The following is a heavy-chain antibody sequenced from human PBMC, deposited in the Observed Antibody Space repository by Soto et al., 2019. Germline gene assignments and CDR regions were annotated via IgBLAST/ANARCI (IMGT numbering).Heavy chain of an antibody. V-gene: IGHV1-8*01. CDR2: MNPNSGNT. CDR1: GYTFTSYD. Sequence: ASVKVSCKASGYTFTSYDINWVRQATGQGLEWMGWMNPNSGNTGYAQKFQGRVTMTRNTSISTAYMELSSLRSEDTAVYYCARVYCSGGSCYGHNWFDPWGQGTLVTVSS. J-gene: IGHJ5*02. D-gene: IGHD2-15*01. CDR3: ARVYCSGGSCYGHNWFDP.